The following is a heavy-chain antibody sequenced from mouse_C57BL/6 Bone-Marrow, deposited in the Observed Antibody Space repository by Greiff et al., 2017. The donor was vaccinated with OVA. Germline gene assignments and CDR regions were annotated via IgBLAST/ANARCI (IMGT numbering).Heavy chain of an antibody. D-gene: IGHD1-1*01. J-gene: IGHJ2*01. CDR3: ARQTTVVEWYYFDY. V-gene: IGHV5-6*01. CDR1: GFTFSSYG. Sequence: EVKLQESGGDLVKPGGSLKLSCAASGFTFSSYGMSWVRQTPDKRLEWVATISSGGSYTYYPDSVKGRFTISRDNAKNTLYLQMSSLKSEDTAMYYCARQTTVVEWYYFDYWGQGTTLTVSS. CDR2: ISSGGSYT.